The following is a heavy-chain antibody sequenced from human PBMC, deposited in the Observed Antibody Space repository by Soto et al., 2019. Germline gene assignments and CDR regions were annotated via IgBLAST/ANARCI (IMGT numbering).Heavy chain of an antibody. V-gene: IGHV3-13*01. CDR1: GFTFSDYD. J-gene: IGHJ6*02. CDR3: ARDRHGMDV. Sequence: DVQLVESGGTLVQPGGSLRLSCAASGFTFSDYDMHWVRQATGQGLEWVSGIGIAGDTYYSGSVKGRFTISRENAKNSLYLQLNSLRAGDTAVYYCARDRHGMDVWGQGTTVTVSS. CDR2: IGIAGDT.